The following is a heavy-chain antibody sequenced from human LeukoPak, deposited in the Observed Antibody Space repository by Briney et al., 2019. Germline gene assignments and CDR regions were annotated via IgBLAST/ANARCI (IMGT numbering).Heavy chain of an antibody. Sequence: PSETLSLTCAVSGGSISSSNWWSWVRQPPGKWLEWIGEIYHSGSTNYNPSLKSRVTISVDKSKNQFSLKLSYVTAADTAVYYCAREDYRSGSVDYWGQGTLVAVSS. V-gene: IGHV4-4*02. D-gene: IGHD3-10*01. J-gene: IGHJ4*02. CDR3: AREDYRSGSVDY. CDR1: GGSISSSNW. CDR2: IYHSGST.